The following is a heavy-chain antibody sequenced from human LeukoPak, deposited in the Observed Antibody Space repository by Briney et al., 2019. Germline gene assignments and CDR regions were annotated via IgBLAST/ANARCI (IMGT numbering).Heavy chain of an antibody. V-gene: IGHV1-69*05. CDR3: AGGITPYYFDY. D-gene: IGHD3-3*01. J-gene: IGHJ4*02. CDR1: GGTFSSYA. CDR2: IIPIFGTA. Sequence: ASVKVSCKAFGGTFSSYAISWVRQAPGQGLEWMGGIIPIFGTANYAQKFQGRVTITTDEPTSTAYMELSSLRSEDTAVYYCAGGITPYYFDYWGQGTLVTVSS.